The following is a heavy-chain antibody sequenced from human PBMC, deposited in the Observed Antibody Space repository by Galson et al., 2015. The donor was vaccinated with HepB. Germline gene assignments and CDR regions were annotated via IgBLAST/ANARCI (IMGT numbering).Heavy chain of an antibody. CDR2: ISYDGSNK. CDR1: GFTFSSYA. D-gene: IGHD2-15*01. Sequence: SCAASGFTFSSYAMHWVRQAPGKGLEWVAVISYDGSNKYYADSVKGRFTISRDNSKNTLYLQMNSLRAEDTAVYYCARPQGHPLRYYFDYWGQGTLVTVSS. V-gene: IGHV3-30-3*01. J-gene: IGHJ4*02. CDR3: ARPQGHPLRYYFDY.